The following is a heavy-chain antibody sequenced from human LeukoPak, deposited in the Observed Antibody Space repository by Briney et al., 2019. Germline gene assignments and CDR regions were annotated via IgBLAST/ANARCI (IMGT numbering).Heavy chain of an antibody. Sequence: PGGSLRLSCAASGVTFSSYGMHWVRQAPGKGLEWVALISSDGNDKSYADSVKGRFTISRDNSKNTLYLQMNSLRAEDTAVYYCAKPKSGSYPGYYFDYWGQGTLVTVSS. V-gene: IGHV3-30*18. CDR2: ISSDGNDK. J-gene: IGHJ4*02. CDR1: GVTFSSYG. D-gene: IGHD1-26*01. CDR3: AKPKSGSYPGYYFDY.